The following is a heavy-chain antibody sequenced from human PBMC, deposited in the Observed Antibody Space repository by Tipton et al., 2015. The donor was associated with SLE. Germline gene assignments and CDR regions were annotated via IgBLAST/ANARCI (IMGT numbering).Heavy chain of an antibody. CDR1: GGSISSYY. J-gene: IGHJ3*02. D-gene: IGHD6-19*01. CDR3: ARHDGQWDAFDI. V-gene: IGHV4-59*08. Sequence: LACTVSGGSISSYYWSWIRQPPGKGLEWIGYIYYSGSTNYNPSLKSRVTISVDTSKNQFSLKLSSVTAADTAVYYCARHDGQWDAFDIWGQGTMVTVSS. CDR2: IYYSGST.